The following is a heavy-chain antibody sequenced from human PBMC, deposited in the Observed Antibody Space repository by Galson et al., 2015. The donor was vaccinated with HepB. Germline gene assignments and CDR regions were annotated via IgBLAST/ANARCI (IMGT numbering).Heavy chain of an antibody. V-gene: IGHV6-1*01. D-gene: IGHD6-19*01. CDR1: GDSVSSNSAT. Sequence: CAISGDSVSSNSATWIWIRQSPSRGLEWLGRTYYRSKWYNDYATSVKSRISIDPDTSKSQFSLQLNSVTPEDTAVYYCARGSSARYFDYWGQGTLVTVSS. CDR3: ARGSSARYFDY. CDR2: TYYRSKWYN. J-gene: IGHJ4*02.